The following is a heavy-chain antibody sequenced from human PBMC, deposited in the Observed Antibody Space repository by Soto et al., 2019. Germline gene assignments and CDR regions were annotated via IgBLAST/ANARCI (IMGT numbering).Heavy chain of an antibody. J-gene: IGHJ4*02. D-gene: IGHD5-18*01. CDR1: GFTFSSYA. Sequence: SLRLSCAASGFTFSSYAMHWVRQAPGKGLEWVAVISYDGSNKYYADSVKGRFTISRDSSKNTLYLQMNSLRAEDTAVYYCARDIMDTAMVSWADYWGQGTLVTVSS. CDR2: ISYDGSNK. V-gene: IGHV3-30-3*01. CDR3: ARDIMDTAMVSWADY.